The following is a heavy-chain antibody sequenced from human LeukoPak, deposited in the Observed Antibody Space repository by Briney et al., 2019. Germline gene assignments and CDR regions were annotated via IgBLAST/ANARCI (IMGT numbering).Heavy chain of an antibody. V-gene: IGHV4-4*02. CDR3: ARSDTSGYYFFDY. Sequence: SGTLSLTCAVSGGSISSSNWWSWVRQPPGKGLEWIGSIYHSGSTYYNPSLRSRVTISVDASKNQFSLKLSSVTAADTSVYYCARSDTSGYYFFDYWGQGTLVTVSS. CDR1: GGSISSSNW. CDR2: IYHSGST. D-gene: IGHD3-22*01. J-gene: IGHJ4*02.